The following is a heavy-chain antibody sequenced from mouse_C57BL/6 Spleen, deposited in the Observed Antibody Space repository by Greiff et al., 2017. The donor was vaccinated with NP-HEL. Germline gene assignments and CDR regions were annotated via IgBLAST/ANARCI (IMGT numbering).Heavy chain of an antibody. CDR3: AGHGYYGAMDY. Sequence: EVQLVESGGGLVQPGESLKLSCESNEYEFPSHDMSWVRKTPEKRLELVAAINRDGGSTYYPDTMKSRSIISRDNTTKTLYLQMSRLRSEDTALYYCAGHGYYGAMDYWGQGTSVTVSS. V-gene: IGHV5-2*01. J-gene: IGHJ4*01. CDR2: INRDGGST. CDR1: EYEFPSHD. D-gene: IGHD2-3*01.